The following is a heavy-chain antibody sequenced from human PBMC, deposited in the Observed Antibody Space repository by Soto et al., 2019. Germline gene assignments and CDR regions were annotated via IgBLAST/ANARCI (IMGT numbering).Heavy chain of an antibody. CDR3: ARVESLFLLVAGTI. Sequence: ASVKVSCKASGYTFTSYAMHWVRQAPGQRLEWMGWINAGNGNTKYSQKFQGRVTITRDTSASTAYMELSSLRSEDTAVYYCARVESLFLLVAGTIWGQGTLVTVST. CDR1: GYTFTSYA. CDR2: INAGNGNT. D-gene: IGHD6-19*01. V-gene: IGHV1-3*01. J-gene: IGHJ4*02.